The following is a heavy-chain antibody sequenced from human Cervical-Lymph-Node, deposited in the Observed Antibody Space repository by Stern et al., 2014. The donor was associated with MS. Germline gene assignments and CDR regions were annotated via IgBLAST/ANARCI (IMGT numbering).Heavy chain of an antibody. Sequence: MQLVHSGGGVIQPGGSLRLSCTASGFTVSRDYMTWVRQAPGKGLEWVSLITNVGSTFYTVSVKGRFTISRDDSKNTVYLHMTSLRAEDTAMYYCARDTSSPERSDWWGQGTLVTVSS. CDR3: ARDTSSPERSDW. V-gene: IGHV3-53*01. CDR1: GFTVSRDY. D-gene: IGHD1-1*01. CDR2: ITNVGST. J-gene: IGHJ4*02.